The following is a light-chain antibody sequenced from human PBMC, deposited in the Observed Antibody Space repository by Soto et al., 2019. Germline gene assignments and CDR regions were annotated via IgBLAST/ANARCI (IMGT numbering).Light chain of an antibody. Sequence: EFVLTQSPGTLSLSPGERATLSCRASQTVRNNYLAWYQQKPGQAPRLLIYDASSRATGIPDRFSGGGSGTDFTLTTSRLEPEDFAVYYCQQFSSYPLTVGGGTKVDIK. CDR1: QTVRNNY. J-gene: IGKJ4*01. CDR3: QQFSSYPLT. CDR2: DAS. V-gene: IGKV3-20*01.